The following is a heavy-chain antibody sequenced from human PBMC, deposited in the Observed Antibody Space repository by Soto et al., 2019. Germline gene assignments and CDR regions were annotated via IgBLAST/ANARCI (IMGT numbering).Heavy chain of an antibody. V-gene: IGHV5-51*01. CDR1: GYSFTSYW. D-gene: IGHD1-26*01. Sequence: GESLKISCKGSGYSFTSYWIGWVRQMLGKGLEWMGIIYPGDSDTRYSPSFQGQVTISADKSISTAYLQWSSLKASDTAMYYCARSGGSYSNSLYGMDVWGQGTTVTVSS. CDR3: ARSGGSYSNSLYGMDV. J-gene: IGHJ6*02. CDR2: IYPGDSDT.